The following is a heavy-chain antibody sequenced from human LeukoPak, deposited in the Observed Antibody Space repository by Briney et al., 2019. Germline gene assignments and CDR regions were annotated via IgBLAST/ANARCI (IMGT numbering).Heavy chain of an antibody. V-gene: IGHV4-34*01. CDR1: GGSFSGYY. CDR3: ARADGSGSYDNPLNYYYYMDV. CDR2: INHSGST. Sequence: SETLSLTCAVYGGSFSGYYWSWIRQPPGKGLEWIGEINHSGSTNYNPSLKSRVTISVDTSKNQFSLKLSSVTAADTAVYYCARADGSGSYDNPLNYYYYMDVWGKGTTVTISS. D-gene: IGHD3-10*01. J-gene: IGHJ6*03.